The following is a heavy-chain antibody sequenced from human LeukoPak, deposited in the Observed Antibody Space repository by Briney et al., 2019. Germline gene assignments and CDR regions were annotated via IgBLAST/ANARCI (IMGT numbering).Heavy chain of an antibody. CDR3: ASYDFLGQRDVGVEDY. D-gene: IGHD3/OR15-3a*01. CDR1: GFTFSDYY. V-gene: IGHV3-11*01. J-gene: IGHJ4*02. CDR2: ISSSGSTI. Sequence: GGSLRLSCAASGFTFSDYYMSWIRQAPGKGLEWVSYISSSGSTIYYADSVKGRFTISRDNAKNSLYLQMNSLRAEDTAVYYCASYDFLGQRDVGVEDYWGQGTLVTVSS.